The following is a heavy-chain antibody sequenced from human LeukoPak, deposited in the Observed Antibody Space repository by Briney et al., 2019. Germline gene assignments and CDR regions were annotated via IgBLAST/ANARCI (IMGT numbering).Heavy chain of an antibody. D-gene: IGHD2-2*01. V-gene: IGHV3-13*04. CDR2: INTAGNT. CDR1: GFTFSTYD. J-gene: IGHJ5*02. Sequence: GGSLRLSCAASGFTFSTYDMHWVRQATGKGLEWVSGINTAGNTYYPGSVKGRFTISREDAKNSFYLQMNSLRAGDTAVYYCARLSRDIVVVPHDYGDHHLGSWGQGTLVTVSS. CDR3: ARLSRDIVVVPHDYGDHHLGS.